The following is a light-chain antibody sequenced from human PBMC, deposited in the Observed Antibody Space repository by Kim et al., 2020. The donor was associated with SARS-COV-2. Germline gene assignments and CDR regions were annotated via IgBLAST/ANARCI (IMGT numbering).Light chain of an antibody. J-gene: IGLJ2*01. V-gene: IGLV1-44*01. Sequence: ELTQPPSASGTPGQRVTISCSGSSSNIGSYTVNWYQQRPGTAPKLLISSDDQRPSGVPDRFSGSKSGTSASLAISGLQSEDEADYYCAVWDDSLNGVVFGGGTQRTVL. CDR1: SSNIGSYT. CDR2: SDD. CDR3: AVWDDSLNGVV.